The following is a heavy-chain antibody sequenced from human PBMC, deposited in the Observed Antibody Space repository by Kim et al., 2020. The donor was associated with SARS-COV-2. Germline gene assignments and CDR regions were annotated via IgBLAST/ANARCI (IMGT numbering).Heavy chain of an antibody. CDR2: ISWDGGST. CDR1: GFTFDDYT. D-gene: IGHD2-21*01. CDR3: AKDSDGYFQH. J-gene: IGHJ1*01. Sequence: GGSLRLSCAASGFTFDDYTMHWVRQAPGKGLEWVSLISWDGGSTYYADSVKGRFTISRDNSKNSLYLQMNSLRTEDTALYYCAKDSDGYFQHWGQGTLVTVSS. V-gene: IGHV3-43*01.